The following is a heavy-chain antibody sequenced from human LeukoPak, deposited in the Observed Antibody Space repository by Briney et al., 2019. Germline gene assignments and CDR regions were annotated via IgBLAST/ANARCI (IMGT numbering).Heavy chain of an antibody. CDR1: GGSISSYY. J-gene: IGHJ6*02. Sequence: SETLSLTCTVSGGSISSYYWSWTRQPAGKGLEWIGRIYTSGSTNYNPSLKSRVTMSVDTSKNQFSLKLSSVTAADTAVYYCARDSSTGYDSSGYYLYYYYGMDVWGQGTTVTVSS. V-gene: IGHV4-4*07. CDR2: IYTSGST. D-gene: IGHD3-22*01. CDR3: ARDSSTGYDSSGYYLYYYYGMDV.